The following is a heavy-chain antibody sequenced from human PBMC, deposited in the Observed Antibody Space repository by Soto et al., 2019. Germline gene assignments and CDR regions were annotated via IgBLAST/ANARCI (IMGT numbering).Heavy chain of an antibody. CDR1: GFTLNRYT. Sequence: AGGSLSLSCAASGFTLNRYTMHWVLQAPGKGLEWVALNSWDGGTSAYADSVEGRFTVSRDNKKSFLYLQMDSLGPDDTALYYCVKDGDNTGYYFTYYFDHWGQGAPVTVS. CDR2: NSWDGGTS. D-gene: IGHD3-22*01. V-gene: IGHV3-43*01. J-gene: IGHJ4*02. CDR3: VKDGDNTGYYFTYYFDH.